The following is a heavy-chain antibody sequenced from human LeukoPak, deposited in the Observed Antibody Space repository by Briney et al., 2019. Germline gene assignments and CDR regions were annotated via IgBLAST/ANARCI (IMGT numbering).Heavy chain of an antibody. V-gene: IGHV3-66*01. CDR1: GFTVSSNY. D-gene: IGHD6-19*01. CDR2: IYSGGST. CDR3: ARDRRGLVEYGMDV. Sequence: GGSLRLSCAASGFTVSSNYMSWVRQAPGKGLERVSVIYSGGSTYYADSVKGRFTISRDNPKNTLYLQMNSLRAEDTAVYYCARDRRGLVEYGMDVWGQGTTVTVSS. J-gene: IGHJ6*02.